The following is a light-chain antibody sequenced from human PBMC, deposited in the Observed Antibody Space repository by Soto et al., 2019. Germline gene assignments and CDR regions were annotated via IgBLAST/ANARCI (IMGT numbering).Light chain of an antibody. J-gene: IGLJ1*01. Sequence: QSALTQPASVSGSPGQSITISCTGTSSDVGIYNLVSWYQQHPGKAPKLMIYEVGKRPSVVSNRFSGSKSGNTASLTISGLQAGDEADYYCCSYAGSVAYVFGTGTKVTVL. V-gene: IGLV2-23*02. CDR3: CSYAGSVAYV. CDR2: EVG. CDR1: SSDVGIYNL.